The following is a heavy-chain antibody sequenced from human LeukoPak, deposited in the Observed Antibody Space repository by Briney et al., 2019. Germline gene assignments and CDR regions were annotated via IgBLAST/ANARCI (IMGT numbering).Heavy chain of an antibody. CDR3: ARLRMATASFDY. CDR2: INHSGST. Sequence: SETLSLTCAVYGGSFSDYYWSWIRQPPGKGLEWIGEINHSGSTNYNPSLKSRVTISVDTSKNQFSLKLSSVTAADTAVYYCARLRMATASFDYWGQGTLVTVSS. CDR1: GGSFSDYY. J-gene: IGHJ4*02. D-gene: IGHD5-18*01. V-gene: IGHV4-34*01.